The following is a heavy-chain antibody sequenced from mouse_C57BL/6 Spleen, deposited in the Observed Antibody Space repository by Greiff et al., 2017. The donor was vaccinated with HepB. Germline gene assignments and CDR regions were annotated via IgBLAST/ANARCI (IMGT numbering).Heavy chain of an antibody. V-gene: IGHV5-6*02. D-gene: IGHD2-3*01. J-gene: IGHJ2*01. Sequence: VESGGDLVKPGGSLKLSCAASGFTFSSYGMSWVRQTPDKRLEWVATISSGGSYTYYPDSVKGRFTISRDNAKNTLYLQMSSLKSEDTAMYYCARRILYDGYLDYWGQGTTLTVSS. CDR3: ARRILYDGYLDY. CDR1: GFTFSSYG. CDR2: ISSGGSYT.